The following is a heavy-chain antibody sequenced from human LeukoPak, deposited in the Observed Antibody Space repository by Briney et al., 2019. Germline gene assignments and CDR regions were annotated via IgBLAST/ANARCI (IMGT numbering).Heavy chain of an antibody. CDR3: ARSPHIWFAERGWFDP. V-gene: IGHV4-4*07. J-gene: IGHJ5*02. CDR1: GGSISSYY. Sequence: SETLSLTCTVSGGSISSYYWSWIRQPAGKGLEWIGRIYTSGSTNYNPSLKSRVTMSVDTSKNQFSLKLSSVTAADTAVYFCARSPHIWFAERGWFDPWGQGTLVTVSS. D-gene: IGHD3-10*01. CDR2: IYTSGST.